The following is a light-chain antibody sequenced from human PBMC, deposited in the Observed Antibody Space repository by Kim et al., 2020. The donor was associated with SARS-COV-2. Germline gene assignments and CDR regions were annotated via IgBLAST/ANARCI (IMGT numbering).Light chain of an antibody. CDR1: QGMRNS. CDR2: AAS. V-gene: IGKV1-9*01. Sequence: IQLTQSPSSLSASVGDSVTITCRASQGMRNSLAWYQQKPGKVPKLLIYAASTLQSGVPLRFSGSGSGTDFTLTISSLQPEDFATYYCQQLNSYSLTFGGGTKVDIK. J-gene: IGKJ4*01. CDR3: QQLNSYSLT.